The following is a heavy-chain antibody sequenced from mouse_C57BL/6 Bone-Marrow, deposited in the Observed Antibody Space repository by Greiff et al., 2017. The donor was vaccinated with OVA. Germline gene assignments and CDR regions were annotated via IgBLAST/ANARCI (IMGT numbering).Heavy chain of an antibody. J-gene: IGHJ3*01. D-gene: IGHD1-1*01. V-gene: IGHV1-81*01. CDR3: AREDGSSYQFDD. CDR1: GYTFTSYG. CDR2: IYPRSGTT. Sequence: QVQLKQSGAELARPGASVTLSCKASGYTFTSYGISWVKQRTGQGLEWIGEIYPRSGTTYYNEKFKGKAKLTADKSSSTGYMELRSLTSEDSAGYCWAREDGSSYQFDDWGQGTLVTVSS.